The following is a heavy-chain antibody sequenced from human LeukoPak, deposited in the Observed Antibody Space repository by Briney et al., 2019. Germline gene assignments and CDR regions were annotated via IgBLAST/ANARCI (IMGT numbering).Heavy chain of an antibody. CDR2: ISGSGGST. J-gene: IGHJ4*02. Sequence: PGGSLRLSCAASGFTFSSYAMSWVRQAPGKGLEWVSAISGSGGSTYYADSVKGRFTISRDNSKNTLYLQMNSLRAEDTAVYYCARRIGSGGDCYPDYWGQGTLVTVSS. CDR1: GFTFSSYA. D-gene: IGHD2-21*02. V-gene: IGHV3-23*01. CDR3: ARRIGSGGDCYPDY.